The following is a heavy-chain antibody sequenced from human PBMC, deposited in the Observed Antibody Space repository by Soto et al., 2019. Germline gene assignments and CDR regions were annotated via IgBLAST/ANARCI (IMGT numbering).Heavy chain of an antibody. J-gene: IGHJ4*02. Sequence: APGKGLEWVSSISGSGGSTYYADSVKGRFTISRDNSKNTLYLQMTSLRAEDTAVYYCARDAPNPTIFGVDYYFDYWGQGTLVTVSS. CDR2: ISGSGGST. V-gene: IGHV3-23*01. D-gene: IGHD3-3*01. CDR3: ARDAPNPTIFGVDYYFDY.